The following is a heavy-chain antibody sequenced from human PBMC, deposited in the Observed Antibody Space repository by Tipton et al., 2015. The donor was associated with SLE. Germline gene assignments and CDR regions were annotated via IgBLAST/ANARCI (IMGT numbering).Heavy chain of an antibody. V-gene: IGHV3-21*04. CDR3: AGGAGWTIDY. J-gene: IGHJ4*02. D-gene: IGHD3/OR15-3a*01. CDR1: GFSINSYS. CDR2: ISGNSKYI. Sequence: SLRLSCAASGFSINSYSMHWVRQAPGEGLEWVSSISGNSKYIYYTDSVKGRFTISRDNAKNSLYLQMNSLRDEDTAVYYCAGGAGWTIDYWGQGTLVTVSS.